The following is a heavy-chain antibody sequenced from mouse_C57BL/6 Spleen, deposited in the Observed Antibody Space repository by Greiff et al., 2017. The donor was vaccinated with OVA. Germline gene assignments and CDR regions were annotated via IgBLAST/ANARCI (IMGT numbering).Heavy chain of an antibody. CDR1: GYTFTTYP. CDR2: FHPYNDDT. D-gene: IGHD1-1*01. J-gene: IGHJ2*01. V-gene: IGHV1-47*01. CDR3: ARRCDKSCSSYAFVY. Sequence: QVQLQQPGAELVKPGASVKLSCKASGYTFTTYPIEWRKQNHGKSLEWIGNFHPYNDDTKYNEKFKGKATLTVEKSSSTVYLELSRLTSDDSAVYCGARRCDKSCSSYAFVYWGKSTTLTVSS.